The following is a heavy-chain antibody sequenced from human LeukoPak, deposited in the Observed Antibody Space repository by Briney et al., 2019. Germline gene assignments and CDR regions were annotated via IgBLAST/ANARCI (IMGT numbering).Heavy chain of an antibody. CDR1: GYTFTSYY. CDR3: ARAPRRCSSTSCPNDY. J-gene: IGHJ4*02. Sequence: ASVKVSCKASGYTFTSYYMHWVRQAPGQGLEWMGIINLSGGSTSYAQKFQGRVTMTRDTSTSTVYMELSSLRSEDTAVYYCARAPRRCSSTSCPNDYWGQGTLVTVSS. D-gene: IGHD2-2*01. V-gene: IGHV1-46*01. CDR2: INLSGGST.